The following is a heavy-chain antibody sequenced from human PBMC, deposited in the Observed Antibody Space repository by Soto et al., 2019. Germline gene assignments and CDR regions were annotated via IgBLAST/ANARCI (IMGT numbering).Heavy chain of an antibody. V-gene: IGHV6-1*01. CDR2: TYYRSKWYY. CDR3: ARDPVTAADYFDY. Sequence: SQTLSLTCAISGDSVSSNSATWNLIRQSPSRGLEWLGRTYYRSKWYYDYAVSVKSRITINPDTSKNKFSLQMKSVTPEDTAVYYCARDPVTAADYFDYWGPGTLVTVSS. D-gene: IGHD6-13*01. J-gene: IGHJ4*02. CDR1: GDSVSSNSAT.